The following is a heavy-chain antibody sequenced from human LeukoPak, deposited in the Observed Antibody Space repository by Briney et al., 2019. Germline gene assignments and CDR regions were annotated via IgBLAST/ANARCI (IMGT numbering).Heavy chain of an antibody. V-gene: IGHV4-34*01. D-gene: IGHD4/OR15-4a*01. CDR1: GGSFSGYY. J-gene: IGHJ4*02. Sequence: SETLSLTCAVYGGSFSGYYWSWIRQPPGKGLECIGEINHSGSTKYNPSLKSRVTISVETSKNQFSLKLSSVTAADTAVYYCARAGYGGNLDYWGQGTLVTVSS. CDR3: ARAGYGGNLDY. CDR2: INHSGST.